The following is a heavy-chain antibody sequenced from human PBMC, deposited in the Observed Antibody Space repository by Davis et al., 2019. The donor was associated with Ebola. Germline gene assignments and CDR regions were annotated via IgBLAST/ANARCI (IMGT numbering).Heavy chain of an antibody. CDR1: GGSVSSGSYY. V-gene: IGHV4-61*01. D-gene: IGHD6-13*01. CDR2: IYYSGST. J-gene: IGHJ6*02. CDR3: ARYPGMAAAGTGYYYGMDV. Sequence: SETLSLTCTVPGGSVSSGSYYWSWIRQPPGKGLEWIGYIYYSGSTNYNPSLKSRVTISVDTSKNQFSLKLSSVTAADTAVYYCARYPGMAAAGTGYYYGMDVWGQGTTVTVSS.